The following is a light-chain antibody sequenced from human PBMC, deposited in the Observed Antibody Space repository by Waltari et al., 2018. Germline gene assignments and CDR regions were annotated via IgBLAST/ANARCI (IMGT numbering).Light chain of an antibody. J-gene: IGKJ1*01. CDR3: LQDFSYPRT. CDR1: QGIGNE. Sequence: AIHMTQSPSSLSASVGDRVPIPCRATQGIGNELGWYQQRPGRAPKVLIYAASSLQSGVPSRFSGSGSGTDFTLTISSLQPEDFATYFCLQDFSYPRTFGQGTKVENK. CDR2: AAS. V-gene: IGKV1-6*01.